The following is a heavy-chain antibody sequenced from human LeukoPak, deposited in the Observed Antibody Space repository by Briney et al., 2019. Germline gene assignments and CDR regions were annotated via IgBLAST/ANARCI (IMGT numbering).Heavy chain of an antibody. J-gene: IGHJ4*02. CDR1: GFIFTKYW. D-gene: IGHD6-19*01. CDR2: ISGSGGST. Sequence: GGSLRLSCAASGFIFTKYWMSWVRQAPGKGLEWVSAISGSGGSTYYADSVKGRFTISRDNSKNTLYLQMNSLRAEDTAVYYCAKDVSYSSGWYPTLYFDYWGQGTLVTVTS. CDR3: AKDVSYSSGWYPTLYFDY. V-gene: IGHV3-23*01.